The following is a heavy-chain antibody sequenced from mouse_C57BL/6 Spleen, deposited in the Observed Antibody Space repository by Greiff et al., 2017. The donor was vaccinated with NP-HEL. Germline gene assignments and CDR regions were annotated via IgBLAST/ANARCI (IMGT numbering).Heavy chain of an antibody. CDR3: VSLYGNYVDYAMDY. V-gene: IGHV10-1*01. J-gene: IGHJ4*01. CDR2: IRSKSNNYAT. D-gene: IGHD2-1*01. CDR1: GFSFNTYA. Sequence: EVHLVESGGGLVQPKGSLKLSCAASGFSFNTYAMNWVRQAPGKGLEWVARIRSKSNNYATYYADSVKDRFTISRDDSESMLYLQMNNLKTEDTAMYYCVSLYGNYVDYAMDYWGQGTSVTVSS.